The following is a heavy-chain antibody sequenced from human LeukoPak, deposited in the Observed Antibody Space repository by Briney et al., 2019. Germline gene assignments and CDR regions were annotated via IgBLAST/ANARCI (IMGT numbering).Heavy chain of an antibody. CDR2: IYYSGST. V-gene: IGHV4-59*01. CDR1: GGSISSYY. Sequence: PSETLSLTCTVSGGSISSYYGSWIGQPPGKGLECVGYIYYSGSTNYNPSLKSRLTISVDTSKNQFSLKLSSVTAADTAVYYCARDVYCGGDCSYFDYWGQGTLVTVSS. CDR3: ARDVYCGGDCSYFDY. D-gene: IGHD2-21*02. J-gene: IGHJ4*02.